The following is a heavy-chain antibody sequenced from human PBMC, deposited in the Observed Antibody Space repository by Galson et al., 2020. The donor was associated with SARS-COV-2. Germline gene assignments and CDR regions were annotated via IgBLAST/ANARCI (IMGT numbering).Heavy chain of an antibody. V-gene: IGHV4-59*01. CDR1: GGSISSYY. J-gene: IGHJ6*03. CDR3: ARVVLGYCNSTSCYSDYFYMDV. Sequence: SETLSLTCTVSGGSISSYYWSWIRQPPGKGLEWIGYIYYSGSTNYNPSLKSRVTISVDTSKNQFSLKLSSVTAADTAVYYCARVVLGYCNSTSCYSDYFYMDVWGKGTSVTVSS. CDR2: IYYSGST. D-gene: IGHD2-2*01.